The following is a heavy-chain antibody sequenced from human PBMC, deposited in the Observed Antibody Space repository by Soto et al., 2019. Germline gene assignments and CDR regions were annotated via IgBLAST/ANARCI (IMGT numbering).Heavy chain of an antibody. J-gene: IGHJ4*02. CDR1: GFTFSSYA. CDR2: ISGSGGST. Sequence: EVQLLESGGGLVQPGGSLRLSCAASGFTFSSYAMSWVRQAPGKGLEWVSAISGSGGSTYYADSVKGRFTISRDNSKNTLYLQMNSLRAEDTAVYYCAKEPRRYSSGYYDTDYWGQGTLVTVSS. CDR3: AKEPRRYSSGYYDTDY. D-gene: IGHD3-22*01. V-gene: IGHV3-23*01.